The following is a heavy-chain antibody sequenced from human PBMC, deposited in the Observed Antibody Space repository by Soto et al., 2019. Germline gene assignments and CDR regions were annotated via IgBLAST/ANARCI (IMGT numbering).Heavy chain of an antibody. CDR2: INAGNGNT. CDR1: GYTFNSHA. CDR3: ARHTAPSAV. D-gene: IGHD4-17*01. J-gene: IGHJ6*02. V-gene: IGHV1-3*01. Sequence: ASVKVSCKASGYTFNSHAIHWMRQAPGQRLEWMGWINAGNGNTYYSEKFKGRVSLTRDTSASTAYMELSSLRSEDTALYYCARHTAPSAVWGQGTTVTVSS.